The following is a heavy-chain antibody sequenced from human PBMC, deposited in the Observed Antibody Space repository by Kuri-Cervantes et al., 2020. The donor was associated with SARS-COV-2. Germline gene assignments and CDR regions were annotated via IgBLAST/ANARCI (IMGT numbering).Heavy chain of an antibody. CDR2: IYHSGST. CDR1: GYSISSGYY. V-gene: IGHV4-38-2*02. Sequence: GSLRLSCTVSGYSISSGYYWGWIRQPPGKGLEWIGSIYHSGSTYYNPSLKSRVTISVDTSKNQFSLKLSSVTAADTAVYYCAGTSSVVVIATGPYYFDYWGQGTLVTVSS. D-gene: IGHD2-21*01. J-gene: IGHJ4*02. CDR3: AGTSSVVVIATGPYYFDY.